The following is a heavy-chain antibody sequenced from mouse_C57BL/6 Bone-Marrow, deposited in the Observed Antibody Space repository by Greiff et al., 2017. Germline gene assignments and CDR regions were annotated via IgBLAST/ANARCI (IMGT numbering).Heavy chain of an antibody. CDR3: ARYHYYGSSDWYFDV. Sequence: EVKLVESGGGLVQPGGSLSLSCAASGFTFTDYYMSWVRQPPGKALEWLGFIRNKANGYTTEYSASVKGRFTISRDNSQSILYLQMNALRAEDSATYYCARYHYYGSSDWYFDVWGTGTTVTVSS. J-gene: IGHJ1*03. CDR1: GFTFTDYY. CDR2: IRNKANGYTT. V-gene: IGHV7-3*01. D-gene: IGHD1-1*01.